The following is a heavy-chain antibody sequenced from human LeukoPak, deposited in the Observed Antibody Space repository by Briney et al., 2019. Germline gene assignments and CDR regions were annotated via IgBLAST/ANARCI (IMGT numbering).Heavy chain of an antibody. CDR3: AKIKEYSSGWSYYFDY. CDR1: GFTFSGYA. Sequence: GGSLRLSCAASGFTFSGYAMSWVRQAPGKGLEWVSAISGSGGSTYYADSVKGRFTISRDNSKNTLYLQMNSLRAEDTAVYYCAKIKEYSSGWSYYFDYWGQGTLVTVSS. V-gene: IGHV3-23*01. J-gene: IGHJ4*02. CDR2: ISGSGGST. D-gene: IGHD6-19*01.